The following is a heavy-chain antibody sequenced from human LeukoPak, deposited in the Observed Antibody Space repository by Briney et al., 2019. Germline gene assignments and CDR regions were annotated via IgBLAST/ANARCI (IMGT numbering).Heavy chain of an antibody. CDR3: ARSLPNPRFLEWLPEDY. D-gene: IGHD3-3*01. CDR2: IYYSGST. Sequence: SETLSLTCTVSGGSISSSSYYWGWLRQPPGKGLEWIGSIYYSGSTYYNPSLKSRVTISVDTSKNQFSLKLSSVTAADTAVYYCARSLPNPRFLEWLPEDYWGQGTLVTVSS. CDR1: GGSISSSSYY. J-gene: IGHJ4*02. V-gene: IGHV4-39*01.